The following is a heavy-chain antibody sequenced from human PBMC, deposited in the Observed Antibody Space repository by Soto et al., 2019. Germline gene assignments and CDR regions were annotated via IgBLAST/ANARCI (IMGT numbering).Heavy chain of an antibody. J-gene: IGHJ6*02. CDR1: GGSFSGYY. Sequence: QVQLQQWGAGLLKPSETLSLTCAVYGGSFSGYYWSWIRQPPGKGLEWIGEINHSGSTNYNPSLKSRVTISVDTSKNQFSLKLSSVTAADTAVYYCARERTGGRSRGGMDVWGRGATVTVSS. D-gene: IGHD3-16*01. V-gene: IGHV4-34*01. CDR2: INHSGST. CDR3: ARERTGGRSRGGMDV.